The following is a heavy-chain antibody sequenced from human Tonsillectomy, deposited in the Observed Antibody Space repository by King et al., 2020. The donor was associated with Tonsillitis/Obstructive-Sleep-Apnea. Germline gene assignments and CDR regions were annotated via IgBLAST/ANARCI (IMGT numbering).Heavy chain of an antibody. Sequence: VQLVESGGGVVQPGRSLGLSCAASGFTFRSYGMHWVRQAPGKGLEWVAVIWYDGSNKYYADSVKGRFTISRANSKNTLYLQMNSLRAEDTAVYYCARGNDFWSGLFDYWGQGTLVTVSS. J-gene: IGHJ4*02. V-gene: IGHV3-33*01. CDR3: ARGNDFWSGLFDY. CDR1: GFTFRSYG. CDR2: IWYDGSNK. D-gene: IGHD3-3*01.